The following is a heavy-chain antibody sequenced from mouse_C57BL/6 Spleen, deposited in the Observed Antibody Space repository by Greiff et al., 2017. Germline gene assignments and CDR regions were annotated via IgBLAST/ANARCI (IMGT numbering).Heavy chain of an antibody. V-gene: IGHV5-16*01. J-gene: IGHJ2*01. CDR1: GFTFSDYY. Sequence: EVMLVESEGGLVQPGSSMKLSCTASGFTFSDYYMAWVRQVPEKGLEWVANINYDGSSTYYLDSLKSRFIISRDNAKNILYLQMSSLKSEDTATYYCARDGSGGFFDYWGQGTTLTVSS. CDR3: ARDGSGGFFDY. CDR2: INYDGSST.